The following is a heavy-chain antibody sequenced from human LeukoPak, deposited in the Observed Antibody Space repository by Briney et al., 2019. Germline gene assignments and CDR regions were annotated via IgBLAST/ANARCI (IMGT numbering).Heavy chain of an antibody. J-gene: IGHJ4*02. CDR3: VREDTPATANY. V-gene: IGHV3-23*01. CDR1: GFNFANHA. CDR2: ISGGGDIT. Sequence: GGSLRLSCAASGFNFANHAMSWVGQTAGKGLEWVSAISGGGDITYYADSVKGRFTISRDNSKDTLFLQMHSLRPGDTAVYYCVREDTPATANYWGQGTLVTISS. D-gene: IGHD2-21*02.